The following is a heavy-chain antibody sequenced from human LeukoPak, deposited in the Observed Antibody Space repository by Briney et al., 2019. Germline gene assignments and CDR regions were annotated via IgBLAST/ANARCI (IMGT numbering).Heavy chain of an antibody. V-gene: IGHV3-66*04. D-gene: IGHD4-17*01. Sequence: GGSLRLSCAASGFTVSSNYMSWVRQAPGKGLEWVSVIYSDDSTYYADSVKGRFTISRDNSKNTLYLQMNSLRAEDTAVYYCASHDYGDYGHFDYWGQGTLVTVSS. J-gene: IGHJ4*02. CDR1: GFTVSSNY. CDR2: IYSDDST. CDR3: ASHDYGDYGHFDY.